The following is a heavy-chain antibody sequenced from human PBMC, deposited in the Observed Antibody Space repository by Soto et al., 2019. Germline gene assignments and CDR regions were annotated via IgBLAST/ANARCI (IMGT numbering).Heavy chain of an antibody. CDR3: ARDLETVAGPYYYDQMAV. CDR2: IWYDGSNK. V-gene: IGHV3-33*01. J-gene: IGHJ6*02. D-gene: IGHD6-19*01. Sequence: GGNLRLSCAASGFTFSSYGMNWVRQAPGKGLEWVEVIWYDGSNKYYVDSVKGRFTISRDNAKNSLYLQMNSLRAEDTAVYYCARDLETVAGPYYYDQMAVSSQGSTVIFSS. CDR1: GFTFSSYG.